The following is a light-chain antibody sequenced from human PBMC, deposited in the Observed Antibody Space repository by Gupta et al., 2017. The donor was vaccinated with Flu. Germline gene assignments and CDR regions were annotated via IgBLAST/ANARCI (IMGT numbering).Light chain of an antibody. CDR1: RIGNKN. Sequence: IACGVDRIGNKNVHWYQQKPGQAPIQVVFDDSDRPSGIPERFSGSNFGDTATLTISRVEVGDEADYYCQVWDSETSHVVFGGGTKLTVL. J-gene: IGLJ2*01. V-gene: IGLV3-21*02. CDR2: DDS. CDR3: QVWDSETSHVV.